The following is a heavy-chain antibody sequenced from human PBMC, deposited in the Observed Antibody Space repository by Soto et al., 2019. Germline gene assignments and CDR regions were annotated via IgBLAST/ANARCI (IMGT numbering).Heavy chain of an antibody. CDR1: GFTFSSYG. CDR3: AISRGGGSWYVY. D-gene: IGHD6-13*01. V-gene: IGHV3-30*03. J-gene: IGHJ4*02. CDR2: ISYDGSNK. Sequence: VQLVESGGGVVQPGRSLRLSCAASGFTFSSYGMHWVRQAPGKGLEWVAVISYDGSNKYYADSVKGRFTISRDNSKNTLYLQMNSLRAEDTAVYYCAISRGGGSWYVYWGQGTLVTVSS.